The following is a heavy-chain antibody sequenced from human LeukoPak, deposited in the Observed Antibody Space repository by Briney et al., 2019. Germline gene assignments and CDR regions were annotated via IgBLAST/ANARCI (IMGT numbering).Heavy chain of an antibody. CDR3: TTGLAGH. CDR2: IKSKTGGGTT. Sequence: GGSLRLSCAASGFTYSNAWMRWVRQAPGKGLEWVGRIKSKTGGGTTDYAAPVKGRFTISRDDSKNTLYLQMNSLKTEDTAVYYCTTGLAGHWGQGTLVTVSS. D-gene: IGHD3-16*01. J-gene: IGHJ4*02. CDR1: GFTYSNAW. V-gene: IGHV3-15*01.